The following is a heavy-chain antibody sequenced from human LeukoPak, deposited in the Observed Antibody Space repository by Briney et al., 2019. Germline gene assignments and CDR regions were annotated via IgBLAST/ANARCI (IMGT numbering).Heavy chain of an antibody. J-gene: IGHJ3*02. D-gene: IGHD3-22*01. Sequence: SETLSFTCSVSGGPFGNSRFYWVWIRQPPGKGLESIGTIDSSGNTYYNPSLQSRVTISVDTSRNHFSLKLTSVTAADTAVYYCTRLLDNDSSGYPDTFDMWGQGTMVTVSS. V-gene: IGHV4-39*07. CDR2: IDSSGNT. CDR3: TRLLDNDSSGYPDTFDM. CDR1: GGPFGNSRFY.